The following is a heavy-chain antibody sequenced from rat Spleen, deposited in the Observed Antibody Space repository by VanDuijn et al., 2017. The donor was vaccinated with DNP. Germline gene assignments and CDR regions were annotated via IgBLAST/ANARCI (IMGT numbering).Heavy chain of an antibody. D-gene: IGHD1-11*01. CDR3: ARIRGYGDY. CDR1: RLTFSNYY. V-gene: IGHV5-25*01. Sequence: EVQLVESGGGLVQPGRSLNLSCAASRLTFSNYYMAWVRQAPKKGLEWVATISTSGSRTYYPDSVKGRFTISRDNAKSSLYLQMNSLKSEDTATYYCARIRGYGDYWGQGVMVTVSS. J-gene: IGHJ2*01. CDR2: ISTSGSRT.